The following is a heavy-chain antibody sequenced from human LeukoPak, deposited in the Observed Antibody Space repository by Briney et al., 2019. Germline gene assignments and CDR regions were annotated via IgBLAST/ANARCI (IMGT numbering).Heavy chain of an antibody. Sequence: GASVKVSCKASRYTFTGYYMHWVRQAPGQGLEWMGWINPNSGGTNYAQKFQGRVTMTRDTSISTAYMELSRLRSDDTAVYYCARDGPSVAYYYYYGMDVWGQGTTVTVSS. V-gene: IGHV1-2*02. CDR3: ARDGPSVAYYYYYGMDV. J-gene: IGHJ6*02. CDR1: RYTFTGYY. CDR2: INPNSGGT.